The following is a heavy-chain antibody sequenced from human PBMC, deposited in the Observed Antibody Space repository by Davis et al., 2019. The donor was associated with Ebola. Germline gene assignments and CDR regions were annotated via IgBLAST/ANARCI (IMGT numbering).Heavy chain of an antibody. CDR2: IYYSGIT. Sequence: SETLSLTCTVPGGSISSSTYYWGWIRQPPGKGLEWIGSIYYSGITYYNPSLKSRVTISVDTSKNQFSLKLRSVTAADTAVYYCARQGWSGYSLRHWLDPWGRGTLVTVSS. CDR1: GGSISSSTYY. V-gene: IGHV4-39*01. D-gene: IGHD3-3*01. CDR3: ARQGWSGYSLRHWLDP. J-gene: IGHJ5*02.